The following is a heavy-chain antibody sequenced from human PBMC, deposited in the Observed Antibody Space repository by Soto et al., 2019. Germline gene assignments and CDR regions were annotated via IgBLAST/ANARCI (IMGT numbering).Heavy chain of an antibody. Sequence: LRLSCAASGFIFANYGMHWVRQAPGKGLEWVALITYEGSNKYYADAVKGRFTISRDNAKNMVSLQMDSLRAEDTAVYYCAKARGANNWANYYGLDVWGQGTTVTVSS. D-gene: IGHD1-1*01. CDR3: AKARGANNWANYYGLDV. J-gene: IGHJ6*02. CDR1: GFIFANYG. CDR2: ITYEGSNK. V-gene: IGHV3-30*18.